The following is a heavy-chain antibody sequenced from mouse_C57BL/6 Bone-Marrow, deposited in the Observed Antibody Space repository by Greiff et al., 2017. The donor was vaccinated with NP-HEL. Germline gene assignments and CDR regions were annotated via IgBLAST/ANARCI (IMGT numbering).Heavy chain of an antibody. CDR3: ARWCGYDKGDFDY. Sequence: DVQLVESGPGLAKPSQTLSLTCSVTGYSITSYYWNWIRKFPGNKLEYMGYISYSGSTYYNPSLKSRITITQDTSEKQYYLKLNSVTTEDTATYYCARWCGYDKGDFDYWGQGTTLTDSS. CDR1: GYSITSYY. CDR2: ISYSGST. V-gene: IGHV3-8*01. D-gene: IGHD2-2*01. J-gene: IGHJ2*01.